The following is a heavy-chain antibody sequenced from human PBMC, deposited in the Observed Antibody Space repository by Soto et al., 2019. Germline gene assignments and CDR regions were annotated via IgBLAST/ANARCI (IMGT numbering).Heavy chain of an antibody. CDR2: IFPSDSDT. J-gene: IGHJ5*02. D-gene: IGHD3-22*01. CDR1: GYRFTSYW. V-gene: IGHV5-51*01. CDR3: ARKDKSGYFNWFDP. Sequence: GETLKISCRTSGYRFTSYWIAWVRQMPGKGLEWMGIIFPSDSDTRYSPSFHGQVTISADRSTSTVFLQWASLKASDTAVYFCARKDKSGYFNWFDPWGQGTLVTVS.